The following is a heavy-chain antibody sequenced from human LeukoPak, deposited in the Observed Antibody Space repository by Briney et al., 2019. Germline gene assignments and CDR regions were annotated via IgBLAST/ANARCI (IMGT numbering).Heavy chain of an antibody. CDR3: ARGAYGDK. D-gene: IGHD4-17*01. CDR1: GYTLTSYG. Sequence: ASVKVSCKASGYTLTSYGIHWMRQAPGQGLEWMGWISTQSGNTNYAQKVQGRLTLTTDRSTNTAYMELRSLRSDDTAVYYCARGAYGDKWGQGTMVTVSS. V-gene: IGHV1-18*01. J-gene: IGHJ4*02. CDR2: ISTQSGNT.